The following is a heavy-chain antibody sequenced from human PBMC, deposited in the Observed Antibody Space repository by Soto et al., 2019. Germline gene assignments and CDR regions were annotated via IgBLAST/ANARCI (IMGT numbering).Heavy chain of an antibody. Sequence: SETLSLTCSDSGADINTYSWTWIRQPAGKGLEWIGRIYTSASINYNPSLRGRVTLSVDTSTNQVSLKLASATAADTAVYYCARDREAGYNFYYGMDVWGQGTTVTVSS. CDR2: IYTSASI. CDR3: ARDREAGYNFYYGMDV. V-gene: IGHV4-4*07. J-gene: IGHJ6*02. D-gene: IGHD6-19*01. CDR1: GADINTYS.